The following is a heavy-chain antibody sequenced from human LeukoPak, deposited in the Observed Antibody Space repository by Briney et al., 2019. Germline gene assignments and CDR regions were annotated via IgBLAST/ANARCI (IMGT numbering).Heavy chain of an antibody. V-gene: IGHV4-59*01. D-gene: IGHD6-13*01. J-gene: IGHJ4*02. CDR3: ARGASSSWYSLWKL. Sequence: SQTPSLTCNVSGASISSYYWSWIRQPPGGGLEWIGYFYQRGGTNYNPSLKSRATISIDTSKNEVSLKVRSVTAADTAVYYCARGASSSWYSLWKLWGQGTLVTVSS. CDR1: GASISSYY. CDR2: FYQRGGT.